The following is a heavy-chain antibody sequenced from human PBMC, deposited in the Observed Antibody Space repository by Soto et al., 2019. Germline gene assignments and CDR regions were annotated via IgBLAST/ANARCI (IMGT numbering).Heavy chain of an antibody. J-gene: IGHJ4*02. CDR1: GFTFSSYA. V-gene: IGHV3-23*01. CDR3: AKDRFGGVMGKYYFDY. D-gene: IGHD3-16*01. CDR2: ISGGGSST. Sequence: GGSLRLSCAASGFTFSSYAMSWVRQAPGKGLEWVSGISGGGSSTSYADSVKGRITISRDNSKNTLYLQMNSLRAEDTAVYYCAKDRFGGVMGKYYFDYWGQGTLVTVS.